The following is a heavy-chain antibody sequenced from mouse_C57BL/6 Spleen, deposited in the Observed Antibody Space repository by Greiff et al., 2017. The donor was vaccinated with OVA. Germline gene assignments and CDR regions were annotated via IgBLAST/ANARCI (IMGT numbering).Heavy chain of an antibody. Sequence: QVQLQQSGPELVKPGASVKISCKASGYAFSSSWMNWVKQRPGKGLEWIGRIYPGDGDTTYNGKFKGKATLTADNSSSTPYLQLSSLTSEDSAVYCCTRTGANYYGSSSYYAMDYWGQGTSVTVAS. CDR1: GYAFSSSW. CDR2: IYPGDGDT. D-gene: IGHD1-1*01. V-gene: IGHV1-82*01. J-gene: IGHJ4*01. CDR3: TRTGANYYGSSSYYAMDY.